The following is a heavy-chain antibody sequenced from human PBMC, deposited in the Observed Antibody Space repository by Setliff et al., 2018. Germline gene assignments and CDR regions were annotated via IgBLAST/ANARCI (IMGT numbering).Heavy chain of an antibody. CDR2: IETDGRST. CDR1: GFTFNSRR. J-gene: IGHJ5*02. CDR3: AKDFWSGYVSYLDP. V-gene: IGHV3-74*01. Sequence: PGGSLRLSCVDSGFTFNSRRMHWVRQAPGKGLVWVSAIETDGRSTSYADSVRGRFTISRDNAKNTLYLQMNSLRAEDTAVYYCAKDFWSGYVSYLDPWGQGTLVTVSS. D-gene: IGHD3-3*01.